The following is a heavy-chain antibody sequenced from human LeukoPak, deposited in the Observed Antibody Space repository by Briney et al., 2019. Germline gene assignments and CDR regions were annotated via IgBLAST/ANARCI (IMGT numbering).Heavy chain of an antibody. CDR1: GFTFATYG. V-gene: IGHV3-23*01. Sequence: GGSLRLSCAASGFTFATYGMSWVRQAPGKGLEWVSVVGDSAGPTHYADSVKGRFFISRDNSKNTVHPQMNSLRVEDTAVYYCAKDSFTVVRGVASDDGFAVWGQGTMVTVSS. CDR2: VGDSAGPT. CDR3: AKDSFTVVRGVASDDGFAV. J-gene: IGHJ3*01. D-gene: IGHD3-10*01.